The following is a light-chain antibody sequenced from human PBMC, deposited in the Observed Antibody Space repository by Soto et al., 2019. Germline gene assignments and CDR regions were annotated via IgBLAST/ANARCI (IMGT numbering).Light chain of an antibody. CDR1: SGSVASNY. V-gene: IGLV6-57*02. Sequence: NFMLTQPHSVSESPGKTVTISCTGSSGSVASNYVHWSQRRPGSAPTIVIYGDNQRPSGVPDRFSGSIDSSSNSASLTISRLKTEDEADYFCQSYDRSSLYVFGTGTKLTVL. J-gene: IGLJ1*01. CDR2: GDN. CDR3: QSYDRSSLYV.